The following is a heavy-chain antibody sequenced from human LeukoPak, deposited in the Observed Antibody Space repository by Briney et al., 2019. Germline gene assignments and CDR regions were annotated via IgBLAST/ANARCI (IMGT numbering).Heavy chain of an antibody. J-gene: IGHJ6*03. Sequence: GGSLRLSCAASGFTFSSYWMHWVRQAPGKGLVWVSRIKSDGSNTNYADSVKGRFTISRDNAKNTLHLQMNSLRAEDTAVYYCARSSGWYHRGPDYYYYYMDVWGKGTTVTVS. CDR1: GFTFSSYW. D-gene: IGHD6-19*01. CDR2: IKSDGSNT. V-gene: IGHV3-74*01. CDR3: ARSSGWYHRGPDYYYYYMDV.